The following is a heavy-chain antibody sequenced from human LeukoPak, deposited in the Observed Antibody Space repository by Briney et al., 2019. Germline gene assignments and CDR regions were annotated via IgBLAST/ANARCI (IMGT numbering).Heavy chain of an antibody. CDR2: ISSSGSTI. CDR3: ARSGWGWYYYYGMDV. J-gene: IGHJ6*02. Sequence: GGSLRLSCAASGFTFSDYSMNWVRQAPGKGLEWVSYISSSGSTIYYADSVKGRFTISRDNAKNSLYLQMNSLRAEDAAVYYCARSGWGWYYYYGMDVWGQGTTVTVSS. CDR1: GFTFSDYS. V-gene: IGHV3-48*04. D-gene: IGHD6-19*01.